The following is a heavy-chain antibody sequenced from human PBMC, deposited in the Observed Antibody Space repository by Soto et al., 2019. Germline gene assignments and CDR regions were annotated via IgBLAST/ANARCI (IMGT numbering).Heavy chain of an antibody. CDR2: IYYSGST. J-gene: IGHJ4*02. V-gene: IGHV4-30-4*01. D-gene: IGHD3-10*01. CDR1: GGSISSGDYY. CDR3: ARDRRGDGYKQDY. Sequence: SETLSLTCTVSGGSISSGDYYWSWIRQPPGKGLEWIGYIYYSGSTYYNPSLKSRVTISVDTSKNQFSLKLSSVTAADTAVYYCARDRRGDGYKQDYWGQGTLVTVSS.